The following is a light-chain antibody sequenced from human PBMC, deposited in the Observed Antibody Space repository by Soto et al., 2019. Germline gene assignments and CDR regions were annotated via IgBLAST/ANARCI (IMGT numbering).Light chain of an antibody. J-gene: IGLJ3*02. CDR2: EVT. V-gene: IGLV2-8*01. CDR3: SSLAPGNTCV. Sequence: QSALTQPPSASGSPGQSVTISCSGTSSDVGAYNYVSWYQQHAGKAPKLVIYEVTKRPSGVPDRFSGSKSANTASLTVSGLQAEDEADYYCSSLAPGNTCVFGGGTEVTV. CDR1: SSDVGAYNY.